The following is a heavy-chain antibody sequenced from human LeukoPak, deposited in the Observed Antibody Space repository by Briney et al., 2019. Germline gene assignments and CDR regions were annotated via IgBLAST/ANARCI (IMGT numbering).Heavy chain of an antibody. Sequence: GGSLRLSCAASGFTFSTYRMYWVRQAPGKGLEGVANIKQDGSHKYYVDSVKGRFTISRDNAKNSLYLQMNSLRVEDTAVYYCVREEGYWGQGTLVTVSS. CDR1: GFTFSTYR. CDR2: IKQDGSHK. CDR3: VREEGY. V-gene: IGHV3-7*01. J-gene: IGHJ4*02.